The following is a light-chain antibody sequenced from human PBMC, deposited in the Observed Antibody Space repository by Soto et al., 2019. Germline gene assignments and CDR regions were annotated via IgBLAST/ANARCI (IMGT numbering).Light chain of an antibody. Sequence: QSVLTQAPSVSGAPGQRVTICCTGSRSNIGAGYDVHWYQQLPGTAPKLLIYGNSNRPSGVPDRFSGSKSGTSASLAITGLQAEDEADYYCQSYDSSLSGSVVFGGGTKLTVL. CDR3: QSYDSSLSGSVV. CDR2: GNS. CDR1: RSNIGAGYD. J-gene: IGLJ2*01. V-gene: IGLV1-40*01.